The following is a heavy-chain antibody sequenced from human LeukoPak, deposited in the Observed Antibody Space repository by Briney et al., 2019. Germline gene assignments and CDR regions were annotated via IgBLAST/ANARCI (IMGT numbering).Heavy chain of an antibody. V-gene: IGHV1-69*06. CDR3: ASERSDYYDSSVAFDI. Sequence: ASVKVSCKASGGTFSSYAISWVRQAPGQGLEWMGGIIPIFGTANYAQKFQGRVTITADKSTSTAYMELSSLRSEDTAVYYCASERSDYYDSSVAFDIWGQGTMVTVSS. J-gene: IGHJ3*02. CDR2: IIPIFGTA. D-gene: IGHD3-22*01. CDR1: GGTFSSYA.